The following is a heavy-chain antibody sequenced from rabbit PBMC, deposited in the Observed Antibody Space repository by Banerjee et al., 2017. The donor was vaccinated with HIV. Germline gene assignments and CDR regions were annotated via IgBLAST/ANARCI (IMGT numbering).Heavy chain of an antibody. V-gene: IGHV1S45*01. CDR3: ARGYPTYVGYGDATFNL. Sequence: QEQLEESGGDLVQPEGSLTLTCTASGFSFSSNYDICWVRQAPGKGLEWIACIDTGSSDSTYYASWAKGRFTISKTSSSTVDLKMTSLTAADTATYFCARGYPTYVGYGDATFNLWGQGTLVTVS. J-gene: IGHJ4*01. CDR1: GFSFSSNYD. CDR2: IDTGSSDST. D-gene: IGHD6-1*01.